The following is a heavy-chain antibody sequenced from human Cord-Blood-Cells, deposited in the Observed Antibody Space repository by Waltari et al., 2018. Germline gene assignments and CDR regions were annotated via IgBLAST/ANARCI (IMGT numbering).Heavy chain of an antibody. V-gene: IGHV3-30-3*01. CDR2: ISYDGSNK. Sequence: QVQLVESGGGVVHPGRSLRLSCAASGFPFSSYAMLWVRQAPGKGLEWVAVISYDGSNKYYADSVKGRFTISRDNSKNTLYLQMNSLRAEDTAVYYCARDRGGEGAFDIWGQGTMVTVSS. D-gene: IGHD3-10*01. CDR1: GFPFSSYA. J-gene: IGHJ3*02. CDR3: ARDRGGEGAFDI.